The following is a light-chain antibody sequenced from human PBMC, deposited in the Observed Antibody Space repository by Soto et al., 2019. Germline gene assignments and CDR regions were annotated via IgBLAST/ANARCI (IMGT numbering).Light chain of an antibody. Sequence: EVVLTQSPGTLSLSPGERATLSCRASKSVSTYLAWYQQKSGQGPRLLIYGASTRATGIPARFSGSGSGTEFTLTISSLQSEDFAVYYCQQYNNWPRTFGQGTKVDIK. V-gene: IGKV3-15*01. CDR3: QQYNNWPRT. CDR2: GAS. CDR1: KSVSTY. J-gene: IGKJ1*01.